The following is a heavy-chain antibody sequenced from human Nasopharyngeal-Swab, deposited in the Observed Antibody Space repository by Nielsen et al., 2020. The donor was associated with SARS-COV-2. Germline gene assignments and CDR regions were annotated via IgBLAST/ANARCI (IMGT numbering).Heavy chain of an antibody. D-gene: IGHD2-2*01. CDR3: ARGSVVPAAPAVDYFDY. J-gene: IGHJ4*02. CDR2: INHSGST. V-gene: IGHV4-34*01. Sequence: RQAPGKGLEWIGEINHSGSTNYNPSLKSRVTISVDTSKNQFSLKLSSLTAADTAVYYCARGSVVPAAPAVDYFDYWGQGTLVTVSS.